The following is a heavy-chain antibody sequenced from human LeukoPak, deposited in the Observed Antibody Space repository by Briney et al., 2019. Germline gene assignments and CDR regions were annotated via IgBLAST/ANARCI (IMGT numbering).Heavy chain of an antibody. CDR1: GFTFSNYD. Sequence: GGSLRLSCSASGFTFSNYDMHWVRHVPGKGLEWVSAIATTGDTHYPGSVKGRFTISRENAKNSLYLQMSSLRAGDTAVYYCARGNSDSSGYTFDYWGQGTLVTVSS. CDR3: ARGNSDSSGYTFDY. J-gene: IGHJ4*02. D-gene: IGHD3-22*01. CDR2: IATTGDT. V-gene: IGHV3-13*01.